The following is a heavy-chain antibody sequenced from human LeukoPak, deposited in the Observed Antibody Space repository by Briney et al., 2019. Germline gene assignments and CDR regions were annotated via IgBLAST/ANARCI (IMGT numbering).Heavy chain of an antibody. CDR2: IYYSGST. D-gene: IGHD4-17*01. CDR3: ARKDYGDYRLFDP. CDR1: GGSISSSSYY. V-gene: IGHV4-39*07. J-gene: IGHJ5*02. Sequence: SETLSLTCTVSGGSISSSSYYWGWIRQPPGKGLEWIGSIYYSGSTYYNPSLKSRVTISVDTSKNQFSLKLSSVTAADTAMYYCARKDYGDYRLFDPWGQGTLVTVSS.